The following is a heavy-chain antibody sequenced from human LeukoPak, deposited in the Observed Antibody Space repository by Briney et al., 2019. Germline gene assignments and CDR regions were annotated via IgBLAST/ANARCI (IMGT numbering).Heavy chain of an antibody. CDR2: INHSGST. Sequence: PSETLSLTCAVYGGSFSGYYWSWIRQPPGKGLEWIGEINHSGSTNYNPSLKSRVTISVDTSKNQFSLKLSSVTAADTAVYYCARVSSTSYHFDYWGQGTLVTVSS. D-gene: IGHD2-2*01. CDR3: ARVSSTSYHFDY. CDR1: GGSFSGYY. V-gene: IGHV4-34*01. J-gene: IGHJ4*02.